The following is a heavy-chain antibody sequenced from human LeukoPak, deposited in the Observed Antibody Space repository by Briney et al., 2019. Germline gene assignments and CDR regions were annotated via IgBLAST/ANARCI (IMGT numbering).Heavy chain of an antibody. CDR3: ASVTVTTWAPDGHMDV. CDR1: GGTFSNYA. D-gene: IGHD4-11*01. V-gene: IGHV1-69*05. Sequence: ASVKVSCKASGGTFSNYAISWVRQPPGQGLEWMGRIIPMFGTTNYEQKFQGRVTITTDESTSTAYMEVSSLRIEDTAVYYCASVTVTTWAPDGHMDVWGKGTTVTVSS. J-gene: IGHJ6*03. CDR2: IIPMFGTT.